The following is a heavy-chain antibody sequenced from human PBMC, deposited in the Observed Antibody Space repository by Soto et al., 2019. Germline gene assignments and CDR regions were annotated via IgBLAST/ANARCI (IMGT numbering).Heavy chain of an antibody. V-gene: IGHV3-23*01. CDR3: ARYISGVRYYGMDV. D-gene: IGHD5-18*01. Sequence: EVQLLESGGGLVQPGGSLRLSCAASGFTFSSYAMKWVRQAPGKGLEWVSLIGESGTPTYYADSVKGRFTISRDNSGNTLFLDMYSLRAEDTAVYYCARYISGVRYYGMDVWGQGTTVTVSS. CDR2: IGESGTPT. CDR1: GFTFSSYA. J-gene: IGHJ6*02.